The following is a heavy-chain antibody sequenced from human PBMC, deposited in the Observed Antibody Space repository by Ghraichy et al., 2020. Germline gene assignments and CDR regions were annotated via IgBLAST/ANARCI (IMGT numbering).Heavy chain of an antibody. CDR1: GGSISSYY. CDR2: IYYSGST. CDR3: AGPASRYDTRAPLDY. V-gene: IGHV4-59*08. D-gene: IGHD3-22*01. J-gene: IGHJ4*02. Sequence: SQTLSLTCTVSGGSISSYYWSWIRQPRGKGLEWIGYIYYSGSTNYNPSLKSRVTISVDTSKNQFSLKLSSVTAADTAVYYCAGPASRYDTRAPLDYWGQGTLVTVSS.